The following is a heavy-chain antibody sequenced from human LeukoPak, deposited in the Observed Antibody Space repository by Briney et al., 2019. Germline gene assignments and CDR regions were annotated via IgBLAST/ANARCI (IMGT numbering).Heavy chain of an antibody. V-gene: IGHV3-21*04. D-gene: IGHD3-10*01. J-gene: IGHJ4*02. Sequence: KPGGSLRLSCAASGFTFSSYSMNWVRQAPGKGLEWVSSISSSSSYIYYADSVKGRFTISRDNSKNTLYLQMNSLRAEDTAVYYCAKRGPGSPQSGKYYFDYWGQGTLVTVSS. CDR2: ISSSSSYI. CDR3: AKRGPGSPQSGKYYFDY. CDR1: GFTFSSYS.